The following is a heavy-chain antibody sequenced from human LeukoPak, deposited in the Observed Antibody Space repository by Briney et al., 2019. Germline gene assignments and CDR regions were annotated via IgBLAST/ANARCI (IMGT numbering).Heavy chain of an antibody. CDR1: GFTFSSYA. J-gene: IGHJ4*02. CDR3: AKGTYEIVGATFIFDY. CDR2: ISGSGGST. D-gene: IGHD1-26*01. Sequence: PGGSLRLSCAASGFTFSSYAMSWVRQAPGKGLEWVSAISGSGGSTYYADSVKGRFTISRDNSKNTLYLQMNSLRAEDTAVYYCAKGTYEIVGATFIFDYWGQGTLVTVSS. V-gene: IGHV3-23*01.